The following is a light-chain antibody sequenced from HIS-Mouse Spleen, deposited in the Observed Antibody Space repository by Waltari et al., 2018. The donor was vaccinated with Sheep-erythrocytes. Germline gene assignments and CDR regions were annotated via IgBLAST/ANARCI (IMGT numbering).Light chain of an antibody. CDR3: QQYYSTPPT. V-gene: IGKV4-1*01. CDR2: WAS. J-gene: IGKJ1*01. CDR1: QSVLYSSNNKNY. Sequence: DIVMTQSPDSLAVSLGERATINCKSSQSVLYSSNNKNYLAWYQQKPGQPPKLLIYWASTRESGVPYRFSGSWSGTDFTLTISSLQAEDVAVYYCQQYYSTPPTFGQGTKVEIK.